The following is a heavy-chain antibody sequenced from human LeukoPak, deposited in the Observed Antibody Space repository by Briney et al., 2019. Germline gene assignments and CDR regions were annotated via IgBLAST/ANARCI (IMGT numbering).Heavy chain of an antibody. V-gene: IGHV3-23*01. J-gene: IGHJ4*02. CDR2: LKGGGEK. D-gene: IGHD2-2*03. CDR3: ARASWIPTADAVC. Sequence: PGGSLRLSCAASGFSFTNYAMSWVRQAPARGPEGLSSLKGGGEKFYADSVKGRFALPRDDSRNTVYLQLNNLRVEDTAIYSCARASWIPTADAVCWGQGTQVTVSS. CDR1: GFSFTNYA.